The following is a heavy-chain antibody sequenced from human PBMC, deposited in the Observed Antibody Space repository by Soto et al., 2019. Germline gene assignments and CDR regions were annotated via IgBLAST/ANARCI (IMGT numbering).Heavy chain of an antibody. Sequence: GGSLRLSCAAFGFTFSNYAMSWVRQAPGRGLEWVSAISGGGDSTYYADSVKGRFTISRDNSKNTLYLQMYSLRAEDTAVYYCAKYFMYYDSSGYGGLDVWGPGTTVTVSS. CDR3: AKYFMYYDSSGYGGLDV. V-gene: IGHV3-23*01. CDR1: GFTFSNYA. D-gene: IGHD3-22*01. CDR2: ISGGGDST. J-gene: IGHJ6*02.